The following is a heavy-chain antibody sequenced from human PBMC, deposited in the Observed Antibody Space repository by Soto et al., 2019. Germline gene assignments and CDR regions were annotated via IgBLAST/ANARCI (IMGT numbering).Heavy chain of an antibody. CDR1: GGSISSYY. D-gene: IGHD6-13*01. CDR2: IYYSGST. Sequence: QVQLQESGPGLVKPSETLSLTCTVSGGSISSYYWSWIRQPPGKGLEWIGYIYYSGSTNYNPSLNRRVPNSVDTSTNQFSLKLSYVTAADTAVYYCARDRGIAAAGIHYYYGMDVWGQGTTVTVSS. CDR3: ARDRGIAAAGIHYYYGMDV. V-gene: IGHV4-59*01. J-gene: IGHJ6*02.